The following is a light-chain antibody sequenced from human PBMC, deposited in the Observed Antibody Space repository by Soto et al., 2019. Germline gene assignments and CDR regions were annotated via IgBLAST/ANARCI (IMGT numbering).Light chain of an antibody. J-gene: IGKJ1*01. CDR1: EDISYS. V-gene: IGKV1-27*01. CDR3: EKYNSGPWT. CDR2: AAS. Sequence: DTQLTQSPSSLPASLAHTVTLTCRASEDISYSVAWYRPTPGNVQDLLINAASRLQSGVPSRFRGSGSVTDFTLTISSLQPEDCANDYCEKYNSGPWTFGRGTKVEMK.